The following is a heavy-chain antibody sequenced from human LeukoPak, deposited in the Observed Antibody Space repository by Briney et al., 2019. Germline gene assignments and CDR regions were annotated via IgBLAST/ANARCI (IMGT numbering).Heavy chain of an antibody. D-gene: IGHD3-10*01. Sequence: ASVKVSCKASGYTFTGYYMHWVRQAPGQGLEWMGIINPSGGSTSYAQKFQGRVTMTRDTSTSTVYMELSSLRSEDTAVYYCARGSSNYYGSGSYHTSSNWFDPWGQGTLVTVSS. CDR1: GYTFTGYY. CDR3: ARGSSNYYGSGSYHTSSNWFDP. J-gene: IGHJ5*02. V-gene: IGHV1-46*01. CDR2: INPSGGST.